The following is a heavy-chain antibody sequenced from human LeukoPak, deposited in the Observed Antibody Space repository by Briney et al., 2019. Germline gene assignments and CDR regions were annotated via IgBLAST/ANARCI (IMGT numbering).Heavy chain of an antibody. Sequence: GGSLRLSCAASGFTFSSYWMHWVRQAPGKGLVWVSSISSSSSYIYYADSVKGRFTISRDNAKNSLYLQMNSLRAEDTAVYYCARDPPYGSGSDFDYWGQGTLVTVSS. J-gene: IGHJ4*02. CDR2: ISSSSSYI. D-gene: IGHD3-10*01. CDR1: GFTFSSYW. CDR3: ARDPPYGSGSDFDY. V-gene: IGHV3-21*01.